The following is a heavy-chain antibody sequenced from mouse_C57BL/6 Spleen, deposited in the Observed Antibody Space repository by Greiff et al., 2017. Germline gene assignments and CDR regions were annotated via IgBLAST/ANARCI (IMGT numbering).Heavy chain of an antibody. V-gene: IGHV1-55*01. CDR3: ARPQATSFYAMDY. D-gene: IGHD3-2*02. CDR2: IYPGSGST. Sequence: QVQLQQSGAELVKPGASVKMSCKASGYTFTSYWITWVKQRPGQGLEWIGDIYPGSGSTNYNEKFKSKATLTVDTSSSTAYMQLSSLTSEDSAVYYCARPQATSFYAMDYWGQGTSVTVSS. CDR1: GYTFTSYW. J-gene: IGHJ4*01.